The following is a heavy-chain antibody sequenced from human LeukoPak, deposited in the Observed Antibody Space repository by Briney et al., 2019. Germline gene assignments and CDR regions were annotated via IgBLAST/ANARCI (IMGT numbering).Heavy chain of an antibody. CDR3: ARGVVERIYYYYYCMDV. V-gene: IGHV4-34*01. CDR2: INHSGST. D-gene: IGHD2-15*01. CDR1: GGSFSGYY. J-gene: IGHJ6*03. Sequence: PSETLSLTCAVYGGSFSGYYWSWIRQPPGKGLEWIGEINHSGSTNYNPSLKSRVTISVDTSKNQFSLKLSSVTAADTAVYYCARGVVERIYYYYYCMDVWGKGTTVTVSS.